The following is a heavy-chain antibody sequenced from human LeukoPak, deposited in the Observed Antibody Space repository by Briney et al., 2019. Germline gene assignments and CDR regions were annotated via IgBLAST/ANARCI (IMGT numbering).Heavy chain of an antibody. Sequence: GSLRLSCAASGFTVSSNYMSWVRQAPGKGLEWVSVIYSGGSTYYADSVKGRFTISRDNSKNTLYLQMNSLRAEDTAVYYCAREAPVAGNYYFDYWGQGTLVTVSS. CDR1: GFTVSSNY. J-gene: IGHJ4*02. V-gene: IGHV3-66*01. CDR2: IYSGGST. CDR3: AREAPVAGNYYFDY. D-gene: IGHD6-19*01.